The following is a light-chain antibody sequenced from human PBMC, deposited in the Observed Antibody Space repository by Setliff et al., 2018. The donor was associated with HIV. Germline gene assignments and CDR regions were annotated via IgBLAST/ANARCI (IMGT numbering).Light chain of an antibody. CDR2: EVS. CDR3: SSYTSSATLSV. Sequence: QSALAQPGSVSGSPGQSITISCTGTSSDVGGYNYVSWYQQHPGKAPKLMIYEVSNRPSGVSNRFSGSKSGNTASLTISGLQAEDEADYYCSSYTSSATLSVFGTGPKVTVL. CDR1: SSDVGGYNY. J-gene: IGLJ1*01. V-gene: IGLV2-14*01.